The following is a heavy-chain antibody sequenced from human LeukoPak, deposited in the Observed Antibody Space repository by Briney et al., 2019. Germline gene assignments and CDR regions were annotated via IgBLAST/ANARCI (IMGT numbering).Heavy chain of an antibody. CDR1: GFTFTSYA. V-gene: IGHV3-23*01. CDR3: AKIRAGYIPDAFDV. D-gene: IGHD5-24*01. CDR2: TTARGDSP. J-gene: IGHJ3*01. Sequence: PGGSLRLSCVASGFTFTSYAMSWVPQAPGKGLEWVSVTTARGDSPYYADSVKGRFTISRDNSKNTLYLQMSSLRAEDTAVYYCAKIRAGYIPDAFDVWGQGTMVTVSS.